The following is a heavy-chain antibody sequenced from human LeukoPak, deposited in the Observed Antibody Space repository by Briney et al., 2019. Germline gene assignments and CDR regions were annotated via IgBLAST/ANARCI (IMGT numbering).Heavy chain of an antibody. Sequence: ASVKVSCKASGYSFTGYGINWVRQAPGQGLEWMGWISNDNGITNYAQQFQGRVTMDTETYTSTAYMELRSLRSDDTAVYYCARDVSPFIWFGEPHFDYWGQGTLVTVSS. CDR3: ARDVSPFIWFGEPHFDY. J-gene: IGHJ4*02. V-gene: IGHV1-18*01. CDR1: GYSFTGYG. CDR2: ISNDNGIT. D-gene: IGHD3-10*01.